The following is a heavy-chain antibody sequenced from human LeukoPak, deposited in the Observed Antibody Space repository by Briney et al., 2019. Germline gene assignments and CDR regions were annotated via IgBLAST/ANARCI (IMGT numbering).Heavy chain of an antibody. CDR2: IYYSGST. V-gene: IGHV4-39*07. J-gene: IGHJ3*02. CDR1: GGSISSSSYY. D-gene: IGHD2-15*01. Sequence: SETLSLTCTVSGGSISSSSYYRGWIRQPPGKGLEWIGSIYYSGSTYYNPSLKSRVTISVDTSKNQFSLKLSSVTAADTAVYYCARVGIVVVVAADAFDIWGQGTMVTVSS. CDR3: ARVGIVVVVAADAFDI.